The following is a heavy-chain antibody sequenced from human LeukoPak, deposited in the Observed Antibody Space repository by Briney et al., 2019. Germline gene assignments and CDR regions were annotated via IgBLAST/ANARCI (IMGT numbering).Heavy chain of an antibody. CDR3: AKGPYCSSTSCYTGYFDY. V-gene: IGHV3-9*01. J-gene: IGHJ4*02. CDR1: GFTFSSYA. Sequence: PGGSLRLSCAASGFTFSSYAMHWVRQAPGKGLEWVSGFSWNSGSIGYADSVKGRFTISRDNAKNSLYLQMNSLRAEDTALYYCAKGPYCSSTSCYTGYFDYWGQGTLVTVSS. D-gene: IGHD2-2*02. CDR2: FSWNSGSI.